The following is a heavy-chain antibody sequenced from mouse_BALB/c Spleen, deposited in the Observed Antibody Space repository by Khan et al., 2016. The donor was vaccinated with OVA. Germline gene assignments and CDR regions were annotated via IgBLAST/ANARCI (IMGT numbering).Heavy chain of an antibody. Sequence: QVQLQQSGPELVKPGASVKMSCKASGYTFTDYVMNWVKQRTGQGLEWIGQIYPGSGSPYYNEKFKGKATLTADKSSNTAYMQLSRLTSDDSAVYCCARGGYDAFAYWGQGTLVTVSA. V-gene: IGHV1-77*01. D-gene: IGHD2-2*01. CDR2: IYPGSGSP. J-gene: IGHJ3*01. CDR1: GYTFTDYV. CDR3: ARGGYDAFAY.